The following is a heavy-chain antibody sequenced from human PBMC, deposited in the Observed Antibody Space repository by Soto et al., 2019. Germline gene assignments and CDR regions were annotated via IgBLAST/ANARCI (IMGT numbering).Heavy chain of an antibody. CDR2: IYYSGST. CDR1: GGSISSYY. V-gene: IGHV4-59*01. D-gene: IGHD1-26*01. CDR3: ARGTTMLLYYFDD. Sequence: SETLSLTCTVSGGSISSYYWSWIRQPPGKGLEWIGYIYYSGSTNYNPSLKSRVTISVDTSKNQFSLKLSSVTAADTAVYYCARGTTMLLYYFDDWGQGTLVTVSS. J-gene: IGHJ4*02.